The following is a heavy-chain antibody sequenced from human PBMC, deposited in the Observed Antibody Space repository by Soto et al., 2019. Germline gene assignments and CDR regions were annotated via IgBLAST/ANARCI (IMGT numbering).Heavy chain of an antibody. Sequence: GGSLRLSCVVSGVTFKNDWMTWVRQAPGEGLEYVSGIRNNGAHKDYVKSVKGRFTISRDNSENTLYLQMGSLRAEDMALYYCARRGYGSRWPNVYMDVWGNGTTVTVSS. CDR2: IRNNGAHK. D-gene: IGHD6-13*01. J-gene: IGHJ6*03. CDR3: ARRGYGSRWPNVYMDV. CDR1: GVTFKNDW. V-gene: IGHV3-64*01.